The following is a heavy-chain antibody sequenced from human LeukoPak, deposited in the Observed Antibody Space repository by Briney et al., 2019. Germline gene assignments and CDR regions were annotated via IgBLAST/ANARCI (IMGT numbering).Heavy chain of an antibody. CDR3: ARAPGVMTAFDY. CDR1: GGSSSNYY. D-gene: IGHD2-21*02. V-gene: IGHV4-59*01. Sequence: SATLSLTFAVSGGSSSNYYWSWIRQPAGRGRGWVTFFYYNGITNYSPSLRCRVTISVETSKNQFSLKVSSVTAADTAVYYWARAPGVMTAFDYWGQGALVTVSS. CDR2: FYYNGIT. J-gene: IGHJ4*02.